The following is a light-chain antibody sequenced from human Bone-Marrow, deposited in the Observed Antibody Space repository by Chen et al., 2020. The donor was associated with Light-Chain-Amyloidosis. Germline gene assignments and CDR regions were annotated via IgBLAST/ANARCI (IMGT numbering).Light chain of an antibody. CDR2: AVS. J-gene: IGLJ1*01. V-gene: IGLV2-14*01. CDR1: SGDVGTYNY. Sequence: QSALTPPASASGSLGQSITIPCTGTSGDVGTYNYVSWYPHHPGNAPKVMIYAVSNRPSGVSNRFSGSKSGNTASLTISGLQAEDEADYYCSSFTSSSSYVFGPGTKVTVL. CDR3: SSFTSSSSYV.